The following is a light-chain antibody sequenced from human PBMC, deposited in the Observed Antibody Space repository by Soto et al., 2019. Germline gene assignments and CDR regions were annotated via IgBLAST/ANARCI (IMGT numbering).Light chain of an antibody. CDR3: QQYGSSHHT. V-gene: IGKV3-20*01. J-gene: IGKJ5*01. CDR1: QSVSSSY. Sequence: EIVLTQSPCTLSLSPGERATLSCRASQSVSSSYLAWYQQKPGQAPRLLIYGASSRATGIPDRFSGSGSGTDFTLTISRLEPEDFAVYYCQQYGSSHHTFGQGTRLEIK. CDR2: GAS.